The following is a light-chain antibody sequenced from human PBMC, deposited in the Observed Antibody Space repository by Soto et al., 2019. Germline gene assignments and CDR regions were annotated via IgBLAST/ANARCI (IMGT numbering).Light chain of an antibody. V-gene: IGKV3-11*01. CDR1: QSVGSY. CDR3: QQRHRFT. Sequence: EIVLTQSPAALSLSPGQRATLSCRASQSVGSYLAWYQQKPGQAPRLLIYDASSRATGIPPRFSGSGSGTDFTLTISSLEPEDSAVYYCQQRHRFTFGPGTKVDIQ. CDR2: DAS. J-gene: IGKJ3*01.